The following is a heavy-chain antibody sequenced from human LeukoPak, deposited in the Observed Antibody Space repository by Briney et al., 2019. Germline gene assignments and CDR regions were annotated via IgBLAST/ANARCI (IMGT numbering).Heavy chain of an antibody. Sequence: SQTLSLTCTVSGGSISSYYWSWIRQPPGKGLEWIAYISYSGSTNYNPSLKSRVTISLDTSKNQFSLRLSSVTAADTAVYYCARSRSSGWSINFDYWGQGTLVTVSS. CDR1: GGSISSYY. D-gene: IGHD6-19*01. V-gene: IGHV4-59*01. CDR2: ISYSGST. J-gene: IGHJ4*02. CDR3: ARSRSSGWSINFDY.